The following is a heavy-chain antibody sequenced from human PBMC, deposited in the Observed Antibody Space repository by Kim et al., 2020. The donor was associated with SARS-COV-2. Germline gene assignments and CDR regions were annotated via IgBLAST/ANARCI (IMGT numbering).Heavy chain of an antibody. D-gene: IGHD2-15*01. J-gene: IGHJ4*02. V-gene: IGHV3-30*18. Sequence: GGSLRLSCAAAGFTFSSNGIHWVRQAPGKGLEWVAVISYDGSDKYYADSVKGRFTISRDNSKNTLYLQMNGLRAEDTAVYYCAKDFGNCSGGSCFHLDHWGQGTLVTVSS. CDR3: AKDFGNCSGGSCFHLDH. CDR1: GFTFSSNG. CDR2: ISYDGSDK.